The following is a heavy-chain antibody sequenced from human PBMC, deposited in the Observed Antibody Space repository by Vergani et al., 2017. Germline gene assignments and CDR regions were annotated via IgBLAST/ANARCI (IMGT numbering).Heavy chain of an antibody. CDR3: AREGNIVVVVAATPLDY. CDR1: GYTFTSYD. J-gene: IGHJ4*02. Sequence: QVQLVQSGAEVKKPGASVKVSCKASGYTFTSYDINWVRQATGQGLEWMGWMNPNSGGTNYAQKFQGRVTMTRDTSISTAYMELSRLRSDDTAVYYCAREGNIVVVVAATPLDYWGQGTLVTVSS. CDR2: MNPNSGGT. V-gene: IGHV1-2*02. D-gene: IGHD2-15*01.